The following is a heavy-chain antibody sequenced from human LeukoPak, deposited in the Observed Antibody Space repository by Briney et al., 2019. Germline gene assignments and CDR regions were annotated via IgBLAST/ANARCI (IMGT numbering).Heavy chain of an antibody. CDR3: ARGRNHGDYVY. CDR2: IYYSGST. Sequence: SETLSLTCTVSGGSISSSSYYWGWVRQPPGKGLEWIGSIYYSGSTYYNPSLKSRVTISVDTSKNQFSLKLSSVTAADTAVYYCARGRNHGDYVYWGQGTLVTVSS. CDR1: GGSISSSSYY. V-gene: IGHV4-39*07. D-gene: IGHD4-17*01. J-gene: IGHJ4*02.